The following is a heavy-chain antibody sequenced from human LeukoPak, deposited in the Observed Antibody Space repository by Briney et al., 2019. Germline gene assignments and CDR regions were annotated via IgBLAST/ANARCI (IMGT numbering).Heavy chain of an antibody. CDR3: ARSYYYYYLDY. CDR2: IYYSGST. D-gene: IGHD3-10*01. Sequence: SEPLSLTCTVSGGSLSSSSYYWGWIRQPPGTGLVWIGGIYYSGSTYYNPSLKSRVTISVDTSKNQFSLKLSSVTAADTAVYYCARSYYYYYLDYWGQGTLVTVSS. V-gene: IGHV4-39*01. CDR1: GGSLSSSSYY. J-gene: IGHJ4*02.